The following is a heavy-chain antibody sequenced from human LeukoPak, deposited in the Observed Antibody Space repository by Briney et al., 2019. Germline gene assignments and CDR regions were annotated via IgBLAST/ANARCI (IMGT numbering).Heavy chain of an antibody. CDR1: GFTFGDYA. V-gene: IGHV3-49*04. J-gene: IGHJ4*02. CDR2: IRRKDYGATT. Sequence: GGSLRLSCTASGFTFGDYAMSWVRQAPGKGLEWVGFIRRKDYGATTEYAASVKGRFTISRDDSKSIAYLQMNSLKTEDPAVYYCTRGVGGGGAFDYWGQGTLVTVSS. D-gene: IGHD3-16*01. CDR3: TRGVGGGGAFDY.